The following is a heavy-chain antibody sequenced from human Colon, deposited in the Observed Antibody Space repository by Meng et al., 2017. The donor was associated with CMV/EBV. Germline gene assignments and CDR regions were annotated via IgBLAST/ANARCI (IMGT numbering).Heavy chain of an antibody. D-gene: IGHD3-22*01. CDR3: VRESSDHYDPIGFPHY. CDR2: ISAYNGDT. V-gene: IGHV1-18*01. J-gene: IGHJ4*02. CDR1: GDTFPSYG. Sequence: GDTFPSYGISWVRQAPGQGLEWMGWISAYNGDTNYPQKLQGRLTMTTDTSTSTAYMELRSLRSDDTAVYYCVRESSDHYDPIGFPHYWGQGTLVTVSS.